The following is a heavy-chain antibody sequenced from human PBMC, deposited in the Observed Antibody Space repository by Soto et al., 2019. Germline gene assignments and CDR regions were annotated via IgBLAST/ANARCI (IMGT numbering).Heavy chain of an antibody. CDR1: GGSISSSNHY. CDR2: IYYSGRT. D-gene: IGHD3-10*01. V-gene: IGHV4-39*01. CDR3: ARRLYGSGSFDY. J-gene: IGHJ4*02. Sequence: LQLQESGPGLVKPSETLSLPCTVSGGSISSSNHYWGWIRQPPGKGLEWIGNIYYSGRTSYNPSLKSRVTISVDTSKNQFSLNLSPVTAADTAVYYCARRLYGSGSFDYWGQGTLVTVSS.